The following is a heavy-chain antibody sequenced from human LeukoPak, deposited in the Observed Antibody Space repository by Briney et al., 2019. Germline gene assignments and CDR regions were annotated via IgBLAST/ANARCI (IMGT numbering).Heavy chain of an antibody. J-gene: IGHJ5*02. Sequence: PSETLSLTCTVSGGPINNNIYYWGWIRQPPGKGLEWIGSVYYRGTTYYNPTLKSRVSISVDMSKNRFSLKLSSVTAADTAIYYCARLSSSGWADPWGQGTLVTISS. D-gene: IGHD6-19*01. CDR2: VYYRGTT. V-gene: IGHV4-39*01. CDR1: GGPINNNIYY. CDR3: ARLSSSGWADP.